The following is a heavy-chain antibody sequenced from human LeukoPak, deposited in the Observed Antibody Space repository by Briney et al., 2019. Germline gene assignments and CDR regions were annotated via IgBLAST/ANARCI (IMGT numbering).Heavy chain of an antibody. D-gene: IGHD3-22*01. Sequence: ASVKVSCKASGYTFTGYYMHWVRQAPGQGLEWMGRINPNSGGTNYAQKFQGRVTMTRDTSISTAYMELNSLRTEDTALYYCAKDFSPTYYYDSSGYKGADYWGQGTLVTVSS. J-gene: IGHJ4*02. V-gene: IGHV1-2*06. CDR3: AKDFSPTYYYDSSGYKGADY. CDR1: GYTFTGYY. CDR2: INPNSGGT.